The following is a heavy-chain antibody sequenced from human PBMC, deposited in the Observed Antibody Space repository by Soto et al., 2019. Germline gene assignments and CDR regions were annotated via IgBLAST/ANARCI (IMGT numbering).Heavy chain of an antibody. CDR3: ARTADCSSATCPLKYYYYGMDV. J-gene: IGHJ6*02. D-gene: IGHD2-2*01. V-gene: IGHV1-18*01. CDR2: ISTYNGNT. CDR1: GYTFTNYG. Sequence: GAPVKVSCKASGYTFTNYGLIWVRQPPGQGLEWMGWISTYNGNTNFAQKLQGRVTMTTDTSASTAYMELRSMRSDDTAVYYCARTADCSSATCPLKYYYYGMDVWGQGTTVTVSS.